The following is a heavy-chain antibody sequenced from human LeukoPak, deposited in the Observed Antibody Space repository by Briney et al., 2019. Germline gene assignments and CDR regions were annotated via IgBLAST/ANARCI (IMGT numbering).Heavy chain of an antibody. J-gene: IGHJ4*02. CDR3: ARDWNRGSYHSDY. Sequence: ASVKVSCKASGGTFISYAISWVRQAPGQGLAWMGRIIPMLDITNYAQQFQGRVTITADKSTTTAYMELSSLKSEDTAVYYCARDWNRGSYHSDYWGQGTLVTVSS. V-gene: IGHV1-69*04. CDR1: GGTFISYA. D-gene: IGHD1-26*01. CDR2: IIPMLDIT.